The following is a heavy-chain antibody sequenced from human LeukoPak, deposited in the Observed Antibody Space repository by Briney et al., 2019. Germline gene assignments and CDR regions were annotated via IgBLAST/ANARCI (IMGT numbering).Heavy chain of an antibody. J-gene: IGHJ4*02. V-gene: IGHV3-48*02. D-gene: IGHD3-9*01. CDR2: IRSSDGAI. CDR3: ARDRDWAFDY. CDR1: GFTFRLYS. Sequence: GGSLRLSCAASGFTFRLYSMNWVRQAPGKGLEWVSYIRSSDGAIAYADSVKGRFTIARDDAKNSVYLQMNSLRDEDTAVYYCARDRDWAFDYWGQGTLITVSS.